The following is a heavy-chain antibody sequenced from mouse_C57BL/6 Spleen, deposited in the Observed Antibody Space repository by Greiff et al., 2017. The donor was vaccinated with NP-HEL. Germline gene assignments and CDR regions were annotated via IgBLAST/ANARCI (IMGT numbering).Heavy chain of an antibody. CDR3: AREGGGTRFAY. D-gene: IGHD4-1*01. J-gene: IGHJ3*01. V-gene: IGHV1-19*01. CDR2: INPYNGGT. CDR1: GYTFTDYY. Sequence: VQLQQSGPVLVKPGASVKMSCKASGYTFTDYYMNWVKQSHGKSLEWIGVINPYNGGTSYNQKFKGKATLTVDKSSSTAYMELNSLTSEDSAVYYCAREGGGTRFAYWGQGTLVTVSA.